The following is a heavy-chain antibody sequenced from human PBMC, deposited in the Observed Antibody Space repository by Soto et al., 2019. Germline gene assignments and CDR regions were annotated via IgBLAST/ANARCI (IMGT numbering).Heavy chain of an antibody. CDR2: IYYSGST. J-gene: IGHJ6*04. CDR3: ARVSGQSTSWNYGMDG. CDR1: GGSISSGGYY. Sequence: SETLSLTCTVSGGSISSGGYYWSWIRQHPGKGLEWIGSIYYSGSTYYNPSLKSRVTISVDTSKNQFSLKLSSVTAADTAVYCCARVSGQSTSWNYGMDGWGKANTVTVAS. D-gene: IGHD2-2*01. V-gene: IGHV4-31*03.